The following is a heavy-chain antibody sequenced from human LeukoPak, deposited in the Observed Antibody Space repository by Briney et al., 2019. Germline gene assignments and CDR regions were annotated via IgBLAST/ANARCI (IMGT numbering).Heavy chain of an antibody. D-gene: IGHD3-22*01. J-gene: IGHJ3*02. V-gene: IGHV3-33*06. CDR1: DFNFNTYT. CDR3: AKNYYDSSGYYFLYAFDI. Sequence: SGGSLRLSCTASDFNFNTYTIDWVRQAPGKGLEWVAVIWYDGSNKYYADSVKGRFTISRDNSKNTLYLQMNSLRAEDTAVYYCAKNYYDSSGYYFLYAFDIWGQGTMVTVSS. CDR2: IWYDGSNK.